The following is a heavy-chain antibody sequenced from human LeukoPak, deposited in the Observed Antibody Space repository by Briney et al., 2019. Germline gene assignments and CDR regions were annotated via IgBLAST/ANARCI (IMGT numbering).Heavy chain of an antibody. CDR3: ASLYCSSTSCYPEDAFDI. Sequence: PSETLSLTCTVSGGSISSYYWSWIRQPPGKGLEWIGYIYYSGSTNYNPSLKSRVTISVDTSKNQFSLKLSSVTAADTAVYYCASLYCSSTSCYPEDAFDIWGQGTMVTVSS. V-gene: IGHV4-59*01. CDR1: GGSISSYY. CDR2: IYYSGST. J-gene: IGHJ3*02. D-gene: IGHD2-2*01.